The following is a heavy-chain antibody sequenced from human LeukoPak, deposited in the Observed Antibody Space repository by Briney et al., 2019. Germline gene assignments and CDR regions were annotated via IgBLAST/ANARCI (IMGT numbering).Heavy chain of an antibody. CDR3: ARGLGYGVFDP. CDR2: ISAGNGNT. J-gene: IGHJ5*02. CDR1: GYTLTNYA. D-gene: IGHD6-13*01. Sequence: GASVKVSCKASGYTLTNYAIHWVRRAPGQGLEWMEWISAGNGNTKYSQNFQGRVTITRDTSASTAYMELSSLRSEDTAVYYCARGLGYGVFDPWGQGTLVTVSS. V-gene: IGHV1-3*01.